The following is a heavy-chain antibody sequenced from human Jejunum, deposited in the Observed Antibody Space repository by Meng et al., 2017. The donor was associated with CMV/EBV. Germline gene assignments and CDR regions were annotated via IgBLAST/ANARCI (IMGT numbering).Heavy chain of an antibody. CDR3: ARSSTSGFDP. V-gene: IGHV4-39*07. CDR2: IYYSGTT. CDR1: GGSISRTTYY. J-gene: IGHJ5*02. D-gene: IGHD2-2*01. Sequence: TVSGGSISRTTYYWGWIRQPPGKGLEWIGDIYYSGTTYYNPSLKSRLTISLDTSKNHFSLRLSSVTAADTALYYCARSSTSGFDPWGQGTLVTVSS.